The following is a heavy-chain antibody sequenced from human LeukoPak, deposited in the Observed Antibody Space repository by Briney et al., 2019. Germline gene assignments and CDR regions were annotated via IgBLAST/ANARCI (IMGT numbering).Heavy chain of an antibody. J-gene: IGHJ4*02. V-gene: IGHV1-2*02. CDR2: INPNSGGT. Sequence: GASVKVSCKASGYTFTGYYMHWVRQAPGQGLEWMGWINPNSGGTNYAQKFQGRVTMTRDTSISTAYMELSSLRADDTAVYYCAGGMNWNDLSLDSWGQGTLVTVS. D-gene: IGHD1-1*01. CDR1: GYTFTGYY. CDR3: AGGMNWNDLSLDS.